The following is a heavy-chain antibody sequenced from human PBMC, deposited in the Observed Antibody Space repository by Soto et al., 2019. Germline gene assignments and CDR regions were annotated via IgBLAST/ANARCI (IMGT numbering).Heavy chain of an antibody. J-gene: IGHJ4*02. CDR3: ASPFGGRLLPFEGLEDF. Sequence: SETLSLTWTVSGGSISSNSYYWGWIRQPPGKGLEWIGSIYYSGSTYYNPSLKSRVTISVDTSKNQFSLKLSSVTAADTAVYYCASPFGGRLLPFEGLEDFRGQGTLVTVSS. CDR2: IYYSGST. V-gene: IGHV4-39*01. D-gene: IGHD2-21*02. CDR1: GGSISSNSYY.